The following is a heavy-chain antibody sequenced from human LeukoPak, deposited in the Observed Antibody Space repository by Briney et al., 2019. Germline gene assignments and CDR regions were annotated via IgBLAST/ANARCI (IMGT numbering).Heavy chain of an antibody. D-gene: IGHD3-10*01. CDR3: ARTHLGGEVDY. V-gene: IGHV3-48*03. CDR2: ISSSGSTI. Sequence: GGSLRLSCAASGFTFSSYEMNWVRQAPGKGLEWVSYISSSGSTIYYADSVKGRFTISRDNAKNSLYPQMNSLRAEDTAVYYCARTHLGGEVDYWGQGTLVTVSS. CDR1: GFTFSSYE. J-gene: IGHJ4*02.